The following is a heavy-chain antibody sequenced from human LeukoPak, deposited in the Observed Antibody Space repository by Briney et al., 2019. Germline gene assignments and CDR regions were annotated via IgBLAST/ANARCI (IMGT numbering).Heavy chain of an antibody. J-gene: IGHJ4*02. Sequence: SVKVSCKASGGTFSSYAISWVRRAPGQGLEWMGGIIPIFGTANYAQKFQGRVTITADESTSTAYMELSSLRSEDTAVYYCAREAGIAVAGIDAYYFDYWGQGTLVTASS. CDR1: GGTFSSYA. CDR3: AREAGIAVAGIDAYYFDY. V-gene: IGHV1-69*13. D-gene: IGHD6-19*01. CDR2: IIPIFGTA.